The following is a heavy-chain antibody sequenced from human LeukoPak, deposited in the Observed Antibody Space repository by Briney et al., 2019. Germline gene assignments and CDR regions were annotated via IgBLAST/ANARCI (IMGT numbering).Heavy chain of an antibody. CDR1: GFTFSSYG. Sequence: GGSLRLSCAASGFTFSSYGMHWVRQAPGMGLEWVAVIWYDGSNKYYADSVKGRFTISRDNSKNTLYLQMNSLRAEDTAVYYCAKDTSSSYNWFDPWSQGTLVTVSS. J-gene: IGHJ5*02. D-gene: IGHD6-6*01. CDR2: IWYDGSNK. V-gene: IGHV3-33*06. CDR3: AKDTSSSYNWFDP.